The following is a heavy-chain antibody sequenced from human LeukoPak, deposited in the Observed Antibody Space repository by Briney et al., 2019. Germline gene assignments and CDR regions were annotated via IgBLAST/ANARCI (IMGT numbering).Heavy chain of an antibody. Sequence: GGSLRLSCAASGFTFSSYAMHWVRQAPGKGLEWVAVISYDGSNKHYADSVKGRFTISRDNSKNTLYLQMNSLRAEDTAVYYCARVQGTLIKYYFDYWGQEPWSPSPQ. D-gene: IGHD2/OR15-2a*01. J-gene: IGHJ4*01. CDR3: ARVQGTLIKYYFDY. V-gene: IGHV3-30-3*01. CDR1: GFTFSSYA. CDR2: ISYDGSNK.